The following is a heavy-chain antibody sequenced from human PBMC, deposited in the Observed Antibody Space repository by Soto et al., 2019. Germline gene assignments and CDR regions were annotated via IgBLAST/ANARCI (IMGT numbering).Heavy chain of an antibody. D-gene: IGHD3-10*01. CDR2: IKSKRNGGTT. Sequence: PGGSLRLSCASSGFTLTNAWVNLVRQIPGKGLEWVALIKSKRNGGTTDYAAPVKGRFTISTDDSENTLHLQMNSLKTEDTAVYYCATEISGAFYIWGQGTLVTVSS. V-gene: IGHV3-15*07. CDR1: GFTLTNAW. J-gene: IGHJ3*02. CDR3: ATEISGAFYI.